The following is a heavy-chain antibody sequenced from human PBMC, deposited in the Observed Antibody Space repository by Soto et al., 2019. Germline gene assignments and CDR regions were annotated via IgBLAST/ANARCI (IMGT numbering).Heavy chain of an antibody. CDR3: ARDKERYSSSWYVRYFDY. J-gene: IGHJ4*02. CDR2: IIPIFGTA. V-gene: IGHV1-69*13. Sequence: SVKVSCKASGGTFSSYAISWVRQAPGQGLEWMGGIIPIFGTANYAQKFQGRVTITADESTSTAYMELSSLRSEDTAVYYCARDKERYSSSWYVRYFDYWGQGTLVTVSS. CDR1: GGTFSSYA. D-gene: IGHD6-13*01.